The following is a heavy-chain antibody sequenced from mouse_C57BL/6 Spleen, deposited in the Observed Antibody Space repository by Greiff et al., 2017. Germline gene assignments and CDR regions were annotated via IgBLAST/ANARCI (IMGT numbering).Heavy chain of an antibody. D-gene: IGHD2-4*01. Sequence: EVQVVESGGGLVQPGGSMKLSCVASGFTFSNYWMNWVRQSPEKGLEWVAQIRLKSDNYATHYAESVKGRFTISRDDSKSSVYLQMNNLRAEDTGIYYCTSEDYYDAMDYWGQGTSVTVSS. V-gene: IGHV6-3*01. J-gene: IGHJ4*01. CDR3: TSEDYYDAMDY. CDR2: IRLKSDNYAT. CDR1: GFTFSNYW.